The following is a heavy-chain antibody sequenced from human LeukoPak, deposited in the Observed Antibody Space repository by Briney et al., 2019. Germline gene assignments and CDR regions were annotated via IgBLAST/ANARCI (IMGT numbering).Heavy chain of an antibody. CDR1: GFTFSSYW. V-gene: IGHV3-7*01. Sequence: GGSLRLSCAASGFTFSSYWMSWVRQAPGKGLEWVANIKQDGSEKYYVDSVKGRFTISRDNAKNSLYLQMNSLRAEDTAVYYCARERYSSSSPVDYWGQGTLVTVSP. CDR2: IKQDGSEK. CDR3: ARERYSSSSPVDY. J-gene: IGHJ4*02. D-gene: IGHD6-6*01.